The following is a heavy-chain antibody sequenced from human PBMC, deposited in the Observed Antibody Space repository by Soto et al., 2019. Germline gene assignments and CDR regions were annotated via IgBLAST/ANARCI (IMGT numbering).Heavy chain of an antibody. CDR1: GFSLSTSGVG. Sequence: QITLKESGPTLVKPTQTLTLTCTFSGFSLSTSGVGVGWIRQPPGKALEWLALIYWDDDKRYSQSLKSKLNIDKDAHKNQVLLTMNNLDLVGTATYYCSGMVGRFLEWSTNPGSHELNWFDPWGQGTLVTVSS. CDR3: SGMVGRFLEWSTNPGSHELNWFDP. CDR2: IYWDDDK. J-gene: IGHJ5*02. D-gene: IGHD3-3*01. V-gene: IGHV2-5*02.